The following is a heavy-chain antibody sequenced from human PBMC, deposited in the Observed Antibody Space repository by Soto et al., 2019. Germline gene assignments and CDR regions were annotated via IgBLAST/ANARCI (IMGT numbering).Heavy chain of an antibody. CDR1: GGSITIGGHS. V-gene: IGHV4-30-2*06. Sequence: QLQLQESGSGLVKPSQTLSLTCAVSGGSITIGGHSWSWIRQSPGKGLEWIGYIYHSGGTYYNPSLKSRVTISIDRSKNEFPLKLTSATAADTAVYYCASSYTGRPSSGSFDHWGQGTLVTVSS. D-gene: IGHD6-25*01. J-gene: IGHJ4*02. CDR2: IYHSGGT. CDR3: ASSYTGRPSSGSFDH.